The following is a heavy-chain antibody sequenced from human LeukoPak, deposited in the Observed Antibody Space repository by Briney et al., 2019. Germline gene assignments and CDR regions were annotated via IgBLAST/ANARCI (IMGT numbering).Heavy chain of an antibody. CDR1: GYTFTSYY. Sequence: ASVKVSCKASGYTFTSYYMHWVRQAPGQGLEWMGIINPSGGSTSYAQKFQGRVTMTRDTSTSTVCMELSSLRSEDTAVYYCARVGRYSGSYLLYFDYWGQGTLVTVSS. CDR3: ARVGRYSGSYLLYFDY. CDR2: INPSGGST. V-gene: IGHV1-46*01. D-gene: IGHD1-26*01. J-gene: IGHJ4*02.